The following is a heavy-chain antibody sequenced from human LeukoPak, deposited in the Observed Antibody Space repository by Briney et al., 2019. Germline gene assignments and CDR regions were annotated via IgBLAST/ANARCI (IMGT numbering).Heavy chain of an antibody. Sequence: GESLKISCKGSGYSFTTYWIAWVRQMPGKGLEWMGSIYPGDSDTRYSPSFQGQVTISADKSISTAYLQWSSLEASDTAIYYCARHVGSTSRLAPLGYWGQGTLVTVSS. D-gene: IGHD2-2*01. V-gene: IGHV5-51*01. CDR3: ARHVGSTSRLAPLGY. CDR2: IYPGDSDT. CDR1: GYSFTTYW. J-gene: IGHJ4*02.